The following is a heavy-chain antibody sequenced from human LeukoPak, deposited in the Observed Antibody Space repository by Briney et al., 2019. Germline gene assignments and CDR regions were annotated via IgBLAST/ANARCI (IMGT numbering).Heavy chain of an antibody. J-gene: IGHJ4*02. CDR2: ISSSSSYI. CDR1: GFTFTSYW. CDR3: ARDIGYCSGVSCYRRFGFDY. V-gene: IGHV3-21*05. Sequence: GGSLRLSCAASGFTFTSYWMNWVRQAPGKGLEWVSYISSSSSYINYADSVKGRFTISRDNAKNSLYLQMNSLRAEDTAVYDCARDIGYCSGVSCYRRFGFDYWGPGTLVTVSS. D-gene: IGHD2-15*01.